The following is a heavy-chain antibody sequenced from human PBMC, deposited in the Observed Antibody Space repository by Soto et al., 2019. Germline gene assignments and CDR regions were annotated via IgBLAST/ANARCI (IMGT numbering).Heavy chain of an antibody. D-gene: IGHD3-9*01. J-gene: IGHJ6*02. CDR2: ISAYNGNT. V-gene: IGHV1-18*04. Sequence: QVQLVQSGAEVKKPGASVKVSCKASGYTFTSYGISWVRQAPGQGLEWMGWISAYNGNTNYAQKLQGRVTMTTDTSTRRAYMELRSLGSDDTAVYYCARESLSKGWYYVILTGYDYYGMDVWGQGTTVTVSS. CDR1: GYTFTSYG. CDR3: ARESLSKGWYYVILTGYDYYGMDV.